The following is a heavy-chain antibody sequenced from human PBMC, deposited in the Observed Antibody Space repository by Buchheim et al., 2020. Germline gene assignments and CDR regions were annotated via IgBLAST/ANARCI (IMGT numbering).Heavy chain of an antibody. CDR3: ARENLAPLAYCGGDCYSSYFDY. D-gene: IGHD2-21*02. V-gene: IGHV3-66*01. CDR1: GFTVSSNY. Sequence: EVQLVESGGGLVQPGGSLRLSCAASGFTVSSNYMSWVRQAPGKGLEWVSVIYSGGSTYYADSVKGRFTISRDNSKNTLYFQMNSLRAEDTAVYYCARENLAPLAYCGGDCYSSYFDYWGQGTL. CDR2: IYSGGST. J-gene: IGHJ4*02.